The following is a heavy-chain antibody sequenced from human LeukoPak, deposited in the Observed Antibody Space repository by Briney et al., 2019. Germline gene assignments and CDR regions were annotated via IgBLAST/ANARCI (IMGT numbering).Heavy chain of an antibody. CDR1: GYSFTSYW. D-gene: IGHD3-3*01. J-gene: IGHJ4*02. V-gene: IGHV5-51*01. Sequence: GESLKISCKGSGYSFTSYWIGWVRQMPGKGLEWMGIIYPGDSDTRYSPSFQGQVTISADKSIGTDYLQWRSLKASDTAMYYCARADVLRFLEWLSDTYYFDYWGQGTLVTVSS. CDR3: ARADVLRFLEWLSDTYYFDY. CDR2: IYPGDSDT.